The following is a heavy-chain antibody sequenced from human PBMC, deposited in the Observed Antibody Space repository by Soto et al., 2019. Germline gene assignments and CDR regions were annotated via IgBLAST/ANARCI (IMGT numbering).Heavy chain of an antibody. V-gene: IGHV3-23*01. Sequence: EVQLLESGGGLVQPGGSLRLSCAASGFTFSSYAMSWVRQAPGKGLEWVSAISGSGGSTYYADSVKGRFTISRDNSQNTRYLQMNSLRAEDTAVYYCAKDNDRGVSNSFDYWGQGTLVTVSS. CDR2: ISGSGGST. CDR1: GFTFSSYA. J-gene: IGHJ4*02. D-gene: IGHD3-10*02. CDR3: AKDNDRGVSNSFDY.